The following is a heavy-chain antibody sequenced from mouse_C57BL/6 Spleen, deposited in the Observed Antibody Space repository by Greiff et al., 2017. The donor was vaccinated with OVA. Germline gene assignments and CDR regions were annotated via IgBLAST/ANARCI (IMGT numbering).Heavy chain of an antibody. J-gene: IGHJ3*01. Sequence: VQLQQPGAELVKPGASVKMSCKASGYTFTSYWITWVKQRPGQGLEWIGDIYPGSGSTNYNEKFKSKATLTVDTSSSTAYMQLSSLTSEDSAVYYCARSESSGSVECAYWGQGTLVTVSA. CDR3: ARSESSGSVECAY. CDR1: GYTFTSYW. D-gene: IGHD3-2*02. V-gene: IGHV1-55*01. CDR2: IYPGSGST.